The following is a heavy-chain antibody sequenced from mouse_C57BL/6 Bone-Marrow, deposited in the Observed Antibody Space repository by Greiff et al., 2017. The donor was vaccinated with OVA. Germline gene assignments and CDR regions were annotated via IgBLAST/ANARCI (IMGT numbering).Heavy chain of an antibody. Sequence: QVHVKQSGAELARPGASVKLSCKASGYTFTSYGISWVKQRTGQGLEWIGEIYPRSGNTYYNEKFKGKATLTADKSSSTAYMELRSLTSEDSAVYFCARGGYDYVGDWGQGTTLTVSS. V-gene: IGHV1-81*01. CDR3: ARGGYDYVGD. J-gene: IGHJ2*01. CDR1: GYTFTSYG. CDR2: IYPRSGNT. D-gene: IGHD2-4*01.